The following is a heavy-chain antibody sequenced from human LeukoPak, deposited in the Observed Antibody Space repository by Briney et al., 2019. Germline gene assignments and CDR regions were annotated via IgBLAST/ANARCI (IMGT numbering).Heavy chain of an antibody. V-gene: IGHV4-34*01. Sequence: SETLSLTCAVYGGSFSGYYWSWISQPPGKGLEWIGEINHSGSTNYNPSLKSRVTISVDTSKNQFSLKLSSVTAADTAVYYCARGGVGYYDFWSGYPGASIDYWGQGTLVTVSS. D-gene: IGHD3-3*01. CDR1: GGSFSGYY. CDR3: ARGGVGYYDFWSGYPGASIDY. CDR2: INHSGST. J-gene: IGHJ4*02.